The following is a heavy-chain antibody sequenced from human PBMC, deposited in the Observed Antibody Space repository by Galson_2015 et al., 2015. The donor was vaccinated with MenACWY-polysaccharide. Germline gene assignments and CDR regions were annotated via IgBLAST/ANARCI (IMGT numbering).Heavy chain of an antibody. J-gene: IGHJ4*02. CDR1: GFTFSSYW. CDR3: ARFKDGRGSGSYYYFGY. Sequence: SLRLSCAASGFTFSSYWMSWVRQAPGKGLEWVANIKQDGSEKYYVDSVKGRFTISRDNAKNSLYLQMNSLRAEDTAVYYCARFKDGRGSGSYYYFGYWGQGTLVTVSS. CDR2: IKQDGSEK. V-gene: IGHV3-7*01. D-gene: IGHD3-10*01.